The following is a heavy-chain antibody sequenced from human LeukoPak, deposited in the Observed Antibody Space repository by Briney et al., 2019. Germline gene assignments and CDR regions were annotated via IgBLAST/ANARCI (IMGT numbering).Heavy chain of an antibody. CDR2: IYYSGST. D-gene: IGHD6-19*01. CDR3: ASVGRAVAGTRPRGY. CDR1: GGSISSSSYY. V-gene: IGHV4-39*07. J-gene: IGHJ4*02. Sequence: PSETLSLTCTVSGGSISSSSYYWGWIRQPPGKGLEWIGSIYYSGSTYYNPSLKSRVTISVDTSKNQFSLKLSSVTAADTAVYYCASVGRAVAGTRPRGYWGQGTLVTVSS.